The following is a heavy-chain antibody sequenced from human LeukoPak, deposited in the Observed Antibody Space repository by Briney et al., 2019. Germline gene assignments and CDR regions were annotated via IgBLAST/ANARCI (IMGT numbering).Heavy chain of an antibody. J-gene: IGHJ6*02. V-gene: IGHV3-30*18. CDR3: AKDGEWLRPYYYYGMDV. D-gene: IGHD5-12*01. Sequence: PGGSLRLSCAASGLTFSSYGMHWVRQAPGKGLEWVAVISYDGSNKYYADSVKGRFTISRDNSKNTLYLQMNSLRAEDTAVYYCAKDGEWLRPYYYYGMDVWGQGTTVTVSS. CDR1: GLTFSSYG. CDR2: ISYDGSNK.